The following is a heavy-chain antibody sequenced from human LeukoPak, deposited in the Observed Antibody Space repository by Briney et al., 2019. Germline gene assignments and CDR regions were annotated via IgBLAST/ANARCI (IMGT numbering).Heavy chain of an antibody. CDR3: SRDSLSSCGGDCYSGLDV. V-gene: IGHV3-13*01. D-gene: IGHD2-21*02. CDR2: IDTAGET. J-gene: IGHJ6*02. CDR1: GFTFSSYD. Sequence: GGSLRLSCAASGFTFSSYDMHWVRQTTGKGLEWVSTIDTAGETYYPGSVKGRFTISRDNAKNTLYLQMNSLRAEDTAVYYCSRDSLSSCGGDCYSGLDVWGQGTTVTVSS.